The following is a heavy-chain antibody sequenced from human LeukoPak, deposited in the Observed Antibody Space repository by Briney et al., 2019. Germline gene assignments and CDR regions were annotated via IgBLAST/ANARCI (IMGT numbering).Heavy chain of an antibody. CDR1: GFTFSSYA. CDR2: ISGSGGST. Sequence: PGGSLRLSCAASGFTFSSYAMSWVRQAPGKGLEWVSAISGSGGSTYYADSVRGRFTISRDNSKNTLYLQMNSPRAEDTAVYYCAKDVVVAATRGYFDYWGQGTLVTVSS. J-gene: IGHJ4*02. V-gene: IGHV3-23*01. CDR3: AKDVVVAATRGYFDY. D-gene: IGHD2-15*01.